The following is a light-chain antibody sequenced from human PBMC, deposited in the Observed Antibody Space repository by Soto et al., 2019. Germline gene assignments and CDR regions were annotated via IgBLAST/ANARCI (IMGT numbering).Light chain of an antibody. J-gene: IGKJ1*01. Sequence: EIVMTQSPATVSVSPGGRATLSCRATQSVTTNLAWYQQKPGQAPRLLIYGASTRATDIPARFSGSGSGTEFTLTISSLQSEDFAVYYCQQYNNWPRTFGQGTKV. CDR3: QQYNNWPRT. V-gene: IGKV3-15*01. CDR1: QSVTTN. CDR2: GAS.